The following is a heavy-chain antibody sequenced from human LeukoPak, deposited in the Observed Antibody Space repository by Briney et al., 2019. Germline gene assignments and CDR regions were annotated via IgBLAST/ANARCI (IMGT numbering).Heavy chain of an antibody. Sequence: PGGSLRLSCAASGFTFSSYAIHWVRQAPGKGLEWVAVISYDGSNKYYADSVKGRFTISRDNSKNTLYLQMNSLRAEDTAVYYCVRAPGHRYALDYWGQGTLVTVSP. D-gene: IGHD2-2*01. CDR3: VRAPGHRYALDY. V-gene: IGHV3-30*04. J-gene: IGHJ4*02. CDR2: ISYDGSNK. CDR1: GFTFSSYA.